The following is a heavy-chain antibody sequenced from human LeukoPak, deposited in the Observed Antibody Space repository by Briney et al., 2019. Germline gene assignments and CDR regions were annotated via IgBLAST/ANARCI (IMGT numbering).Heavy chain of an antibody. V-gene: IGHV1-69*13. D-gene: IGHD4-23*01. Sequence: SVKVSCKASGYTFTGYYIHWVRQAPGQGLEWMGGIIPIFGTANYAQKFQGRVTITADESTSTAYMELSSLRSEDTAVYYCASDDYGGNSGYFDYWGQGTLVTVSS. CDR1: GYTFTGYY. CDR3: ASDDYGGNSGYFDY. CDR2: IIPIFGTA. J-gene: IGHJ4*02.